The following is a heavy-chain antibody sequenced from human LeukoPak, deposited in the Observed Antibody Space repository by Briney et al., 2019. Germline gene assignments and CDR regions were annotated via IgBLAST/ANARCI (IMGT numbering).Heavy chain of an antibody. CDR3: ARSSGRIVVVINPYYFDY. CDR2: INPNSGGT. J-gene: IGHJ4*02. Sequence: PRASVKVSCKASGYTFTGYYMHWVRQAPGQGLEWMGWINPNSGGTNYAQKFQGRVTMTRDTSISTAYMELSRLRSDDTAVYYCARSSGRIVVVINPYYFDYWGQGTLVTVSS. D-gene: IGHD3-22*01. V-gene: IGHV1-2*02. CDR1: GYTFTGYY.